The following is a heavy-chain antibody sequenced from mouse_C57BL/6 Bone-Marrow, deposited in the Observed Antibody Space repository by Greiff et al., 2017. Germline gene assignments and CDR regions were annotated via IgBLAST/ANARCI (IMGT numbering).Heavy chain of an antibody. CDR3: AGNPLYYCGSSFWYFDV. CDR2: IDPSDSYT. Sequence: QVHVKQPGAELVRPGTSVKLSCKASGYTFTSYWMHWVKQRPGQGLEWIGVIDPSDSYTNYNQKFKGKATLTVDTSSSTAYMQLSSLTSEDAAVYYCAGNPLYYCGSSFWYFDVWGTGTTVTVSS. CDR1: GYTFTSYW. V-gene: IGHV1-59*01. J-gene: IGHJ1*03. D-gene: IGHD1-1*01.